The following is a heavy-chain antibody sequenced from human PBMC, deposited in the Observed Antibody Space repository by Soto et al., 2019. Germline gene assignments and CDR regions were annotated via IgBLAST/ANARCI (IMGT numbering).Heavy chain of an antibody. Sequence: QVQLVQSGAEVKKPGASVKVSCKASGYTFTSYAMHWVRQAPGQRLEWMGWINAGNGNTKYSQKFQGRVTITRDTSASTAYMELSSLRSEDTAVYYCARDPFSGYRPHVDYWGQGTLVTVSS. CDR3: ARDPFSGYRPHVDY. D-gene: IGHD5-12*01. CDR2: INAGNGNT. CDR1: GYTFTSYA. J-gene: IGHJ4*02. V-gene: IGHV1-3*01.